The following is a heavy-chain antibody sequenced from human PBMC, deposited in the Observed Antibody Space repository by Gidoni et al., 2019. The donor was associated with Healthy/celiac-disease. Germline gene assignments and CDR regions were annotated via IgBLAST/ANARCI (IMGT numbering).Heavy chain of an antibody. CDR1: GGYISSNNW. Sequence: QVQLQESGPGLVKPSGTLSLTCAVSGGYISSNNWCSWVRQPPGKGLEWIGEIYHSGSTNYNPSLKSRVTISVDKSKNQFSLKLSSVTAADTAVYYCARSVSPRIAAAYDYWGQGTLVTVSS. J-gene: IGHJ4*02. V-gene: IGHV4-4*02. CDR2: IYHSGST. CDR3: ARSVSPRIAAAYDY. D-gene: IGHD6-13*01.